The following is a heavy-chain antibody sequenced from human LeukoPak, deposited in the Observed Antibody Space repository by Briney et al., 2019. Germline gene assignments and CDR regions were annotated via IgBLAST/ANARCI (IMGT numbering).Heavy chain of an antibody. CDR2: IIPIFGTA. CDR3: ASSYDSSGYYYFDY. CDR1: GGTFSSYA. J-gene: IGHJ4*02. D-gene: IGHD3-22*01. V-gene: IGHV1-69*13. Sequence: ASVKVSCKASGGTFSSYAISWVRQAPGQGLEWMGGIIPIFGTANYAQKFQGRVTITADESTSTAYMELSSLRSEDTAVYYCASSYDSSGYYYFDYWGQGTLVTVSS.